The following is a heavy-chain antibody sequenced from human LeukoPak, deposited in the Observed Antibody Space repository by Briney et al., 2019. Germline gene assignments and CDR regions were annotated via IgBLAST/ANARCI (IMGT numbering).Heavy chain of an antibody. CDR2: ITSSSTYI. V-gene: IGHV3-21*01. CDR3: ARDLMYVGSYYPPH. CDR1: GFTFSSYS. D-gene: IGHD1-26*01. J-gene: IGHJ4*02. Sequence: GGSLRLSCAAPGFTFSSYSMNWVRQAPGKGLEWVSSITSSSTYIYYADSVKGRFTISRDNAKNSLYLQMNSLRAEDTAVYYCARDLMYVGSYYPPHWGQGTLVTVSS.